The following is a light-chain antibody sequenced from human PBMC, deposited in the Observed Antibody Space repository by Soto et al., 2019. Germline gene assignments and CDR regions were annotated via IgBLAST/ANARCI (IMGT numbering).Light chain of an antibody. V-gene: IGKV3-15*01. CDR2: GAS. J-gene: IGKJ4*01. Sequence: EIVMTQSPATLSVSPGERATLSCRASQSVNSNLAWYQQKPGQAPRLLSYGASTRATVIPVTFSGSGSGTEFTLTITSLQSEDVAVYYCQQYNDWPLTFGGGTKVEIK. CDR3: QQYNDWPLT. CDR1: QSVNSN.